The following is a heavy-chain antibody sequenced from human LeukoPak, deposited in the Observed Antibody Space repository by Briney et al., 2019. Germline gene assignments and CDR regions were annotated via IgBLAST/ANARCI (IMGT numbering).Heavy chain of an antibody. Sequence: PSETLSLTCTVSGGSISSYYWSWIRQPPGKGLEWIGYIYYSGSTNYNPSLKSRVTISVDTSKNQFSLRLTSVTAADTAIYYCAKYPDYDFWSGPSFFDFWGQGTLVTVSS. CDR2: IYYSGST. CDR1: GGSISSYY. J-gene: IGHJ4*02. V-gene: IGHV4-59*08. D-gene: IGHD3-3*01. CDR3: AKYPDYDFWSGPSFFDF.